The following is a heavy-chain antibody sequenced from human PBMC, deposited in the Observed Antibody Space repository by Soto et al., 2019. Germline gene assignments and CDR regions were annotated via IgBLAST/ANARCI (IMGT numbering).Heavy chain of an antibody. D-gene: IGHD3-22*01. CDR2: ISGSGGST. V-gene: IGHV3-23*01. Sequence: GGSLRLSCAASGFTFSSYAMSWVRQAPGKGLEWVSAISGSGGSTYYADSVKGRFTISRDNSKNTLYLQMNSLRAEDTAVYYCANTGSYYYDSSGTLDYWGQGTLVTVSS. CDR3: ANTGSYYYDSSGTLDY. CDR1: GFTFSSYA. J-gene: IGHJ4*02.